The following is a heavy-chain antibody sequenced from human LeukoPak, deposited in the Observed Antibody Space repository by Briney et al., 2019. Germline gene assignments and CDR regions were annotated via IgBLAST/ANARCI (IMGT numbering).Heavy chain of an antibody. J-gene: IGHJ1*01. D-gene: IGHD3-9*01. CDR3: ARDRRGYDILTGYYGAEYFQH. V-gene: IGHV1-69*04. CDR1: GGTFSSYT. Sequence: SVEVSCKASGGTFSSYTISWVRQAPGQGLEWMGRIIPILGIANYAQKFQGRVTITADKSTSTAYMELSSLRSEDTAVYYCARDRRGYDILTGYYGAEYFQHWDQGTLVTVSS. CDR2: IIPILGIA.